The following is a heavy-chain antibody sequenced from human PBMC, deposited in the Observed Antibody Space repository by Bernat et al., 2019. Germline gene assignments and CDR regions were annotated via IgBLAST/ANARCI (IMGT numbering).Heavy chain of an antibody. CDR2: INAGSGNA. V-gene: IGHV1-3*01. D-gene: IGHD6-19*01. Sequence: QVPLVQSGPEVKKPGASVRISCRTSGYTFTTYPIEWVRQAPGQRLEWMGWINAGSGNAKSSQKFQDRVSMIRDTSASTVYIELTSLTTDDTAVYYCTRSSLAGDYCGQGTLVTVSS. CDR3: TRSSLAGDY. CDR1: GYTFTTYP. J-gene: IGHJ4*02.